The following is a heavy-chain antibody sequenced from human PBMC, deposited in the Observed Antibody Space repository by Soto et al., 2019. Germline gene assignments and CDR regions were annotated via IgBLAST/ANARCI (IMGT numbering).Heavy chain of an antibody. CDR2: IIPIFGTT. V-gene: IGHV1-69*06. CDR1: GGTFGSDA. D-gene: IGHD3-22*01. Sequence: SVKVSCKASGGTFGSDAITWVRQAPGQGLEWVGRIIPIFGTTNYAQNLQGRVTISADKSTLTSYMELHSLTSDDTALYYCARGRTDSGYYTNWLDPWGQGTQVTVS. CDR3: ARGRTDSGYYTNWLDP. J-gene: IGHJ5*02.